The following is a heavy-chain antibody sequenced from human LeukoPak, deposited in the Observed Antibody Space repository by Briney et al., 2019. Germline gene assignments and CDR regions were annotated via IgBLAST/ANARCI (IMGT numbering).Heavy chain of an antibody. CDR2: ISSSSSTI. V-gene: IGHV3-48*04. CDR1: GFTFSSYN. J-gene: IGHJ6*02. Sequence: GGSLRLSCAASGFTFSSYNMNWVRQAPGKGLEWASYISSSSSTIYYADSVKGRFTISRDNAKNSLYLQMNSLRAEDTAVYYCARVFSSGWNYYYGMDVWGQGTTVTVSS. D-gene: IGHD6-19*01. CDR3: ARVFSSGWNYYYGMDV.